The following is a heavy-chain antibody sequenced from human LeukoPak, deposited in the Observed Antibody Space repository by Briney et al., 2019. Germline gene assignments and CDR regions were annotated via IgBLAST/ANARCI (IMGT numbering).Heavy chain of an antibody. D-gene: IGHD1-26*01. J-gene: IGHJ4*02. CDR3: AKTLGGIVGYLEY. CDR2: ISGSGDKT. V-gene: IGHV3-23*01. Sequence: GGSLTLSCAASGFTFSTYAMTGVHQAPGKGLQWVSSISGSGDKTYYAASVKGRFTISRDNSKNTVYLNMNGLRAEDTATYYCAKTLGGIVGYLEYWGQGTLVTVSS. CDR1: GFTFSTYA.